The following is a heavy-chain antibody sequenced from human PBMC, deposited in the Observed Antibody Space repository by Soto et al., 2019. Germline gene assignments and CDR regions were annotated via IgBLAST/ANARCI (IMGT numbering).Heavy chain of an antibody. J-gene: IGHJ4*02. Sequence: PVGSLRLSCAASGFIFSSYAMSWVRQAPGKGLEWVSSMSGSGDSTHYADSVKGRFTISRDNSKNTLYLQMNSLRAEDTAVYYCAKSLLGLNYYDSVPSAYWGQGTLVTVSS. D-gene: IGHD3-22*01. CDR2: MSGSGDST. CDR1: GFIFSSYA. V-gene: IGHV3-23*01. CDR3: AKSLLGLNYYDSVPSAY.